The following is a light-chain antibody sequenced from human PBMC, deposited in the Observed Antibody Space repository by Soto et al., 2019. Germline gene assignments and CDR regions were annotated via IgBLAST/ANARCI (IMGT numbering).Light chain of an antibody. V-gene: IGKV3-20*01. CDR2: GAS. Sequence: DIVLTQSPDTLSLSPGERGTLSCRASQSVSNNYLAWFQHKPGQAPRLLIYGASSRATGITDRFSGSGSGTRFTLTISRLEPEDIAVYYCQQYGSSPPWTFGQGTKVDIK. CDR1: QSVSNNY. J-gene: IGKJ1*01. CDR3: QQYGSSPPWT.